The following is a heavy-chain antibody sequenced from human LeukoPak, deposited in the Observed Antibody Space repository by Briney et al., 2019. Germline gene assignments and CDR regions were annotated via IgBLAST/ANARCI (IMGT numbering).Heavy chain of an antibody. CDR2: IYTSGST. CDR3: ARAGRVHDYSLFDY. V-gene: IGHV4-4*07. J-gene: IGHJ4*02. D-gene: IGHD4-11*01. Sequence: PSETLSLTCTVSGGSISSYYRSWIRQPAGKGLEWIGRIYTSGSTNYNPSLKSRVTMSVDTSKNQFSLKLSSVTAADTAVYYCARAGRVHDYSLFDYWGQGTLVTVSS. CDR1: GGSISSYY.